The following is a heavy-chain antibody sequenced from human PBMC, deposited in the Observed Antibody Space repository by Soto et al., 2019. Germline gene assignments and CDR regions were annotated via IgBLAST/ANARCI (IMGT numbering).Heavy chain of an antibody. CDR2: IIPILGIA. CDR1: GGTFSSYT. Sequence: SVKVSCKASGGTFSSYTISWVRQAPGQGLEWMGRIIPILGIANYAQKFQGRVTITADKSTSTAYMELSSLRSEDTAVYYCASPDQTYEIAFDIWGQGTMVTVSS. J-gene: IGHJ3*02. V-gene: IGHV1-69*02. D-gene: IGHD5-12*01. CDR3: ASPDQTYEIAFDI.